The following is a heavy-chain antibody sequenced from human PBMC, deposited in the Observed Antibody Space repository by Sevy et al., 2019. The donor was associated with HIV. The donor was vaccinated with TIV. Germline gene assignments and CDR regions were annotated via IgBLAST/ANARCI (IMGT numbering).Heavy chain of an antibody. CDR1: GFTFSMYW. J-gene: IGHJ3*01. CDR3: ARGDYYDSRGDYTDAFDV. D-gene: IGHD3-22*01. CDR2: IKPDGSEK. V-gene: IGHV3-7*04. Sequence: GGSLRLSFTASGFTFSMYWMSWVRQAPGKGLEWVGNIKPDGSEKYYVDSVKGRFTISRDNAKNSLYLQMNGLRAEDTALYYCARGDYYDSRGDYTDAFDVWGQGTMVTVSS.